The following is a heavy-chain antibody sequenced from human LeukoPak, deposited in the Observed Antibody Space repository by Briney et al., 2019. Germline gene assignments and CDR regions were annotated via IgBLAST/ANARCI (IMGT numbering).Heavy chain of an antibody. V-gene: IGHV3-30*04. CDR1: GFTFSSYA. J-gene: IGHJ4*02. D-gene: IGHD3-22*01. CDR2: ISYDGSNK. Sequence: PGGSLRLSCAASGFTFSSYAMHWVCQAPGKGLEWVAVISYDGSNKYYADSVKGRLTISRDNSKNTLYLQMNSLRAEDTAVYYCARGYYYDSSGYIRPPSLGYWGQGTLVTVSS. CDR3: ARGYYYDSSGYIRPPSLGY.